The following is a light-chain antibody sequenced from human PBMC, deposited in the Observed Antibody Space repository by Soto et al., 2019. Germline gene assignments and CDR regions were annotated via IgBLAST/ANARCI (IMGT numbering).Light chain of an antibody. CDR1: QNVSGN. V-gene: IGKV3-15*01. J-gene: IGKJ1*01. Sequence: EIVMTQSPATLSVSPGESATLSCRARQNVSGNLAWYQQKPGQAPRLLIYGASTRATGIPARFSGSGSGTEFTLTISSLQSEDFAVYYCQQYNNWPPVTFGQGTKVEIK. CDR3: QQYNNWPPVT. CDR2: GAS.